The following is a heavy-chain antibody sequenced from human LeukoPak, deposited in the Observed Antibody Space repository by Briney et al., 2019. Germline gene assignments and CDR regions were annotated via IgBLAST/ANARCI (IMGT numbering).Heavy chain of an antibody. J-gene: IGHJ5*02. Sequence: GGSLRLSCAASGFTFSNARMSWVRQAPGKGLEWVGRIKSKTDGGTTDYAAPVKGRFTISRDDSKNTLYLQMNSLKTEDTAVYYCTTENYYGSGVWFDPWGQGTLVTVSS. CDR2: IKSKTDGGTT. CDR3: TTENYYGSGVWFDP. D-gene: IGHD3-10*01. CDR1: GFTFSNAR. V-gene: IGHV3-15*01.